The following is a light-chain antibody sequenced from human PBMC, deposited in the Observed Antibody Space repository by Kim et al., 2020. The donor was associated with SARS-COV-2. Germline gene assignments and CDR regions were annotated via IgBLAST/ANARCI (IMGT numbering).Light chain of an antibody. Sequence: QPMLTQSPSASASLGASVKLTCTLSSGHSSYAIAWHQQQPEKGPRYLMKLNSDGSHSKGDGIPDRFSGSSSGAERYLTISSLQSEDEADYYCQTWGTGIVVFGGGTQLTVL. V-gene: IGLV4-69*01. J-gene: IGLJ2*01. CDR3: QTWGTGIVV. CDR2: LNSDGSH. CDR1: SGHSSYA.